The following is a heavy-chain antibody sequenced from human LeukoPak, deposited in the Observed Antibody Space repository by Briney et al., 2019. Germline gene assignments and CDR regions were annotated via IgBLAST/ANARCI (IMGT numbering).Heavy chain of an antibody. V-gene: IGHV1-2*02. Sequence: ASVKVSCKASGYTFTGYYMHWVRQAPGQGLEWMGWINPNSGGTEYAQKFQGRVTLTGDTPISTAYMELSSLRSDDTAVYYCATLGSTYYFDYWGQGTLVTVSS. CDR1: GYTFTGYY. CDR2: INPNSGGT. J-gene: IGHJ4*02. CDR3: ATLGSTYYFDY. D-gene: IGHD2/OR15-2a*01.